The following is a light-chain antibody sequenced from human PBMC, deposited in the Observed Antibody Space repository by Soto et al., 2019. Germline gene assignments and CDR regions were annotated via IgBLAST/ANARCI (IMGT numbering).Light chain of an antibody. CDR1: SSDVGGYNY. CDR2: DVS. CDR3: SSYTSSSTV. J-gene: IGLJ2*01. V-gene: IGLV2-14*01. Sequence: QSALTQPASVSGSPGQSITISCTGTSSDVGGYNYVSWYQQHPGKAPKLMIYDVSNRPSGVFNRFSGSKPGNTASLTICGRQAEEVADYYFSSYTSSSTVFGGGTKLTVL.